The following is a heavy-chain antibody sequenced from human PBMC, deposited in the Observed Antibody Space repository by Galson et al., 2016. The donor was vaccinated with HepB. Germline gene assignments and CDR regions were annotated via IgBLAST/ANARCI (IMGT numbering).Heavy chain of an antibody. CDR1: GFNLNSYS. CDR3: ARVVYGSGSYYRFYDY. V-gene: IGHV3-48*02. D-gene: IGHD3-10*01. CDR2: ITSSSSLI. Sequence: SLRLSCAVFGFNLNSYSMNWVRQAPGTGLEWISYITSSSSLIFYADSVKGRFTISRDNARHSLYLQLNILRDEDTAVYYCARVVYGSGSYYRFYDYWGQGTLVTVSS. J-gene: IGHJ4*02.